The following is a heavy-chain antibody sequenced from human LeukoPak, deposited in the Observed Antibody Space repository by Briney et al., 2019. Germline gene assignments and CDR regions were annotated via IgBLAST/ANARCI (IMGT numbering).Heavy chain of an antibody. CDR3: AKDQIAVAGRYFDY. D-gene: IGHD6-19*01. V-gene: IGHV3-30*18. CDR2: ISYDGSNK. CDR1: GFTFSSYG. Sequence: PGGSLRLSCAASGFTFSSYGMHWVRQAPGKGLEWVAVISYDGSNKYYADSVKGRFTISRDNSKNTLYLQMNSLRAEDTAVYYRAKDQIAVAGRYFDYWGQGTLVTVSS. J-gene: IGHJ4*02.